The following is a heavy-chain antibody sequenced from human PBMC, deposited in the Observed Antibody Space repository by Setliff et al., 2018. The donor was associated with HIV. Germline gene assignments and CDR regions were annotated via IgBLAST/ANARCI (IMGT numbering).Heavy chain of an antibody. J-gene: IGHJ6*03. V-gene: IGHV3-30*02. Sequence: AGGSLRLSCVASGFTFTSHGMHWVRQAPGKGLEWVAIIWYDGSNKYFADSVKGRFTISRDNSKNTAFLEMNSLRPEDTALYYCAKDRAYFNYIDVWGKGNVGHRLL. CDR1: GFTFTSHG. CDR2: IWYDGSNK. CDR3: AKDRAYFNYIDV.